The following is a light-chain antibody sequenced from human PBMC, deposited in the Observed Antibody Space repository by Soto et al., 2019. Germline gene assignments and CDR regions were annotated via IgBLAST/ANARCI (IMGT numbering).Light chain of an antibody. CDR3: ASWDDNLSRPYDV. CDR2: RNN. J-gene: IGLJ2*01. V-gene: IGLV1-47*01. CDR1: SSNIGSNY. Sequence: QSVLTQPPSASGTPGQRVTISCSGSSSNIGSNYVYWYQQLPGTAPKLLIYRNNQRPSGVPDRFSGSKSDTSASLAITRLRFGYEADSYCASWDDNLSRPYDVFGGGTKLTVL.